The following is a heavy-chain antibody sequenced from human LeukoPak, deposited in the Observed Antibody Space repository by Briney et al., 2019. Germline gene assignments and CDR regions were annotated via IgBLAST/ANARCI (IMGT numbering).Heavy chain of an antibody. V-gene: IGHV3-30*02. D-gene: IGHD6-13*01. CDR3: AKDHGSSDWYYFDY. J-gene: IGHJ4*02. Sequence: GGSLRLSCAASGFTFRTYAMSWVRQAPGKGLEWVAFIHYDGSNNYYADSVKGRFTISRDNSKNTLYLQMNTLRADDTAVYYCAKDHGSSDWYYFDYWGQGTLVTVSS. CDR2: IHYDGSNN. CDR1: GFTFRTYA.